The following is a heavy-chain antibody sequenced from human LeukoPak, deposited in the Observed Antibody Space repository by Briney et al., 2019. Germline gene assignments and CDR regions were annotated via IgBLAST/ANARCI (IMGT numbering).Heavy chain of an antibody. CDR2: ISGSGGST. D-gene: IGHD3-3*01. CDR1: GCTFSSYA. Sequence: PGGSLRLSCAASGCTFSSYAMSWVRQAPGKGLEWVSAISGSGGSTYYADSVKGRFTISRDNSKNTLYLQMNSLRAEDTAVYYCAKDSSIFGVVIDWGQGTLVTVSS. J-gene: IGHJ4*02. V-gene: IGHV3-23*01. CDR3: AKDSSIFGVVID.